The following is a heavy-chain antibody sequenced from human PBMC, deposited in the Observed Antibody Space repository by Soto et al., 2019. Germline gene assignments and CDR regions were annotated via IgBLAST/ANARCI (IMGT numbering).Heavy chain of an antibody. D-gene: IGHD2-8*01. CDR1: GFTFSSYG. CDR3: AKEEVYVVGAFDI. J-gene: IGHJ3*02. V-gene: IGHV3-30*18. CDR2: ISYDGSNK. Sequence: QPGGSLRLSCAASGFTFSSYGMHWVRQAPGKGLEWVAVISYDGSNKYYADSVKGRFTISRDNSKNTLYLQMNSLRAEDTAVYYCAKEEVYVVGAFDIWGQGTMVTVSS.